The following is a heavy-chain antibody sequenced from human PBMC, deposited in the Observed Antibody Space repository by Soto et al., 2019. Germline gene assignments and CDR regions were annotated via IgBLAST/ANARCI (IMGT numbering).Heavy chain of an antibody. V-gene: IGHV4-4*02. CDR1: GGSISSSNW. D-gene: IGHD3-10*01. Sequence: SETLSLTCAVSGGSISSSNWWSWVRQPPGKGLEWIGEIYHSGSTNYNPSLKSRVTISVDKSKNQFSLKLSSVTAADTAVYYCARDRESFYYGSGSRNWFDPSGQATLVTVSS. J-gene: IGHJ5*02. CDR2: IYHSGST. CDR3: ARDRESFYYGSGSRNWFDP.